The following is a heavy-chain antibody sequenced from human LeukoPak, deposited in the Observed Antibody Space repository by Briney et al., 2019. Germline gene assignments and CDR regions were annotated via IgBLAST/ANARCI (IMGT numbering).Heavy chain of an antibody. V-gene: IGHV2-5*02. Sequence: SGPTLVNPTQTLTLTCTFSGFSLRTSGVGVGWIRQPPGKALEWLALIYWDDDKRYSPSLKSRLTITQDTSKNQVVLTMTNMDPVDTATYYCAHALAAAGTGYFDYWGQGTLVTVSS. D-gene: IGHD6-13*01. CDR2: IYWDDDK. CDR1: GFSLRTSGVG. J-gene: IGHJ4*02. CDR3: AHALAAAGTGYFDY.